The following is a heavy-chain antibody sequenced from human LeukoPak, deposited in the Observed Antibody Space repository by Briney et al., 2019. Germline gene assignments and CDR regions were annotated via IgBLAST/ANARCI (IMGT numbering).Heavy chain of an antibody. J-gene: IGHJ6*02. V-gene: IGHV3-53*05. CDR3: AKLSSRGEYYYYYGMDV. CDR2: IYSGGGT. D-gene: IGHD3-10*01. CDR1: EFTVSRNY. Sequence: GGSLTLSCAVSEFTVSRNYMNWVRQAPGKGLEWVSLIYSGGGTEYADSVRGRFTISRDNSKNTLFLQMNSLRAEDTALYYCAKLSSRGEYYYYYGMDVWGQGTTVTVSS.